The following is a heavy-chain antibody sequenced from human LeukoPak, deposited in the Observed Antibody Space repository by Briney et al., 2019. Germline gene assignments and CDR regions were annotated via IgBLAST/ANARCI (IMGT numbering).Heavy chain of an antibody. J-gene: IGHJ5*02. V-gene: IGHV1-18*01. CDR2: ISAYNGNT. D-gene: IGHD2-21*01. Sequence: GASVKVSCKASGYTFTSYGISWVRQAPGQGLEWMGWISAYNGNTNYAQKLQGRVTMTTDTSTSTAYMELRSLRSDDTAVYYCARDTVWRGSPGGDWFDPWGQGTLVTVSS. CDR3: ARDTVWRGSPGGDWFDP. CDR1: GYTFTSYG.